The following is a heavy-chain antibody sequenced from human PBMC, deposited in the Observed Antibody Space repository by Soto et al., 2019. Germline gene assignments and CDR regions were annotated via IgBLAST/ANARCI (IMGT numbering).Heavy chain of an antibody. CDR2: ISAYNGNT. Sequence: ASVKVSCKASGYTFTSYGISWVRQAPGQGLEWMGWISAYNGNTIYAQKLQGRVTMTTDTSTSTAYMELRSLRSDDTAVYYCARDLSNLDYYYGMDVWGQGTTVTVSS. V-gene: IGHV1-18*01. J-gene: IGHJ6*02. CDR1: GYTFTSYG. CDR3: ARDLSNLDYYYGMDV.